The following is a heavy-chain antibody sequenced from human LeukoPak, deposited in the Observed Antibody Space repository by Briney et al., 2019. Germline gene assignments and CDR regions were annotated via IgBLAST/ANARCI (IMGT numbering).Heavy chain of an antibody. CDR3: ARIIAAHYYMDV. V-gene: IGHV3-23*01. CDR2: ISGSGGST. D-gene: IGHD6-6*01. CDR1: GFTFSSYA. Sequence: GGSLRLSCAASGFTFSSYAMSWVRQAPGKGLEWVSAISGSGGSTYYADSVKGRFTISRDNSKNTLYLQMNSLRAEDTAVYYCARIIAAHYYMDVWGKGTTVTVSS. J-gene: IGHJ6*03.